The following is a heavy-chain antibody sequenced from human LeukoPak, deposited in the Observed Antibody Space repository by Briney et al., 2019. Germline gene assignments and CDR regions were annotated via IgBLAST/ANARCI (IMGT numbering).Heavy chain of an antibody. D-gene: IGHD5-18*01. V-gene: IGHV4-59*08. Sequence: SETLSLTCTVSGGSISSYYWSWIRQPPGKGLEWIGYIYYSGSTNYNPSLKSRVTISVDTSKNQFSLKLSSVTAADTAVYYCAGQTDTPDGLYSYGYGAFDIWGQGTMVTVSS. CDR3: AGQTDTPDGLYSYGYGAFDI. CDR2: IYYSGST. CDR1: GGSISSYY. J-gene: IGHJ3*02.